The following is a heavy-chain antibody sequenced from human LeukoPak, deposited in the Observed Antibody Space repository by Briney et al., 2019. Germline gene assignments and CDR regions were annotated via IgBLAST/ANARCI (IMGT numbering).Heavy chain of an antibody. CDR1: GFTFSSYS. V-gene: IGHV3-21*01. CDR3: AREYSSSSRDFDY. J-gene: IGHJ4*02. Sequence: PGGSLRPSCPPSGFTFSSYSMNWVRPAPGGGLEWVSSISSSSSYIYYADSVKGRFTISRDNAKNSLYLQMNSLRAEDTAVYYCAREYSSSSRDFDYWGQGTLVTVSS. CDR2: ISSSSSYI. D-gene: IGHD6-6*01.